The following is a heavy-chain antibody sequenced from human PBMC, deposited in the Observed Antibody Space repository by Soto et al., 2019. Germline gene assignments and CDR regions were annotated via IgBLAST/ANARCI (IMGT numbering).Heavy chain of an antibody. D-gene: IGHD6-13*01. Sequence: QVHLVQSRAELKKPGSSVKVSCKAPGGTFSNHAINWVRQAPGQGLEWMGRIIPIFSTTNYAQKFQGRVTMSADESTITAYLELSSLKHDGTAVYYCAREVAADGTFREDVFDIWGQGTLVTVSS. V-gene: IGHV1-69*12. J-gene: IGHJ3*02. CDR3: AREVAADGTFREDVFDI. CDR1: GGTFSNHA. CDR2: IIPIFSTT.